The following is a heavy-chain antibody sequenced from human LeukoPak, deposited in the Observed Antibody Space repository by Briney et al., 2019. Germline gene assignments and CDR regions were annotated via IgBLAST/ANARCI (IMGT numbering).Heavy chain of an antibody. CDR3: ASHSGVPTAAGTGYYYYGMDV. J-gene: IGHJ6*04. CDR2: IIPIFGTA. D-gene: IGHD6-13*01. Sequence: SVRVSCKASGGTFSSYAISWVRQAPGQGLEWMGGIIPIFGTANYAQKFQGRVTITADKSTSTAYMELSSLRSEDTAVYYCASHSGVPTAAGTGYYYYGMDVWGKGTTVTVSS. CDR1: GGTFSSYA. V-gene: IGHV1-69*06.